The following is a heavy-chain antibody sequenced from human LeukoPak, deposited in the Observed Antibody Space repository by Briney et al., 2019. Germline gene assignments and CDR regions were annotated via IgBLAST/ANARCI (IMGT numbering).Heavy chain of an antibody. CDR2: INTDGSST. J-gene: IGHJ6*03. CDR3: ARDSKLRFLFYYMDV. Sequence: GGSLRLSCAASGFTFSTYYMHWVRQTPGKGLVWVPRINTDGSSTRYADSVKGRFTISRDNAKNTLYLQMNSLRAEDTAVYYCARDSKLRFLFYYMDVWGKGTTVTVSS. V-gene: IGHV3-74*01. D-gene: IGHD3-3*01. CDR1: GFTFSTYY.